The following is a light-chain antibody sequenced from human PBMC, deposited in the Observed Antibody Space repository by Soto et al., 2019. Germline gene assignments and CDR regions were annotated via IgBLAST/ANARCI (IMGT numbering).Light chain of an antibody. CDR2: LGS. Sequence: DIVMTQSPLSLPVTPGEPAPISCRSSQSLLHSNGNNYVDWYLQKPGQSPQLLMYLGSNRASGVPDRFSGSGSGTYFTVKISRVEAEDVGIYYCMQTLQTPLTFGQGTRLEMK. CDR3: MQTLQTPLT. J-gene: IGKJ5*01. V-gene: IGKV2-28*01. CDR1: QSLLHSNGNNY.